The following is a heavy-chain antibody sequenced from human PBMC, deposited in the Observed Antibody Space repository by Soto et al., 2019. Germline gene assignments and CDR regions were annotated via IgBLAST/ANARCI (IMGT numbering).Heavy chain of an antibody. J-gene: IGHJ4*02. V-gene: IGHV1-46*01. Sequence: QVQLMQSGAEVKKPGASVKVSCKASGDTFTNYYIHWVRQAPGQGLEWMGTVNPSGGHTTYSQNFLGRVTMTRDTYTSTLYVELTSLTSDDTAVYYCARGGHVVVVTAAFDYWGQGTLVTVSS. CDR2: VNPSGGHT. D-gene: IGHD2-21*02. CDR1: GDTFTNYY. CDR3: ARGGHVVVVTAAFDY.